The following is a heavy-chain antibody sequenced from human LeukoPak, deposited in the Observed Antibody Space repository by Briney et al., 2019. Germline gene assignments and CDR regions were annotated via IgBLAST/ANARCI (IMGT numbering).Heavy chain of an antibody. J-gene: IGHJ5*02. D-gene: IGHD3-10*01. V-gene: IGHV4-61*02. Sequence: SQTLSLTCTVSGGSISSGSYYWSWIRQPAGKGLEWIGRIYTSGSTNYNPSLKSRVTISVDTSKKQFSLKLSSVTAADTAVYYCARGRPDGSGSYYKFDPWGQGTLVTVSS. CDR3: ARGRPDGSGSYYKFDP. CDR2: IYTSGST. CDR1: GGSISSGSYY.